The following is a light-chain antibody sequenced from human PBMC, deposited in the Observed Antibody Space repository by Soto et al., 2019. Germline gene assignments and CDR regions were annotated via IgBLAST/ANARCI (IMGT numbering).Light chain of an antibody. Sequence: QSVLTQPASVSGSPGQSITISCTGTSSDVGSYNYVSWYQQHPGKAPQLMIYEGSNRPSGVSSRFSGSKSGNTASLTISGLQAEDEADYYCSSYTSSSTVFGTGTKLTVL. CDR1: SSDVGSYNY. V-gene: IGLV2-14*01. CDR3: SSYTSSSTV. CDR2: EGS. J-gene: IGLJ1*01.